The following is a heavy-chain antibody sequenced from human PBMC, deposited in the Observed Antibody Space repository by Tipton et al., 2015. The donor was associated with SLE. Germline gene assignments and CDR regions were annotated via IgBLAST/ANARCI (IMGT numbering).Heavy chain of an antibody. D-gene: IGHD3-10*01. J-gene: IGHJ1*01. CDR2: IYSGGST. CDR1: GFTFDDYG. Sequence: SLRHSCAASGFTFDDYGMSWVRQAPGKGLEWVSVIYSGGSTYYADSVKGRFTISRDNSKNTLYLQMNSLRAEDTAVYYCARGPVFGYFQHWGQGTLVTVSS. CDR3: ARGPVFGYFQH. V-gene: IGHV3-66*01.